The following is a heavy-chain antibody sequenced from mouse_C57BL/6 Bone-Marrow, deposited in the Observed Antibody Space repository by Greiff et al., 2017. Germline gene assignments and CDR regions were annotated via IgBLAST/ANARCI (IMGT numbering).Heavy chain of an antibody. J-gene: IGHJ4*01. CDR1: GYSFTDYN. CDR2: INPNYGTT. D-gene: IGHD2-4*01. Sequence: EVQLQQSGPELVKPGASVKISCKASGYSFTDYNMNWVKQSNGKSLEWIGVINPNYGTTSYNHKFKGKATLTVDQSSSTAYMQLNSLTSEDSAVNYCARGYDYDYAMDDWGQGTSVTVSS. CDR3: ARGYDYDYAMDD. V-gene: IGHV1-39*01.